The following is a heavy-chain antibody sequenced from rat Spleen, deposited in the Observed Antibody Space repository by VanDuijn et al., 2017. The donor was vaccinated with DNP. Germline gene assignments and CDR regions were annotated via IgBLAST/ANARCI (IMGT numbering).Heavy chain of an antibody. CDR2: ISYSGHT. J-gene: IGHJ2*01. CDR1: GYSITSNY. Sequence: EVQLQESGPGLVKPSQSLSLTCSVTGYSITSNYWAWIRKFPGNKMEWMGYISYSGHTDYNPSLRSRISITRDTSKNQFFLQLNSVTTEDTATYYCARWTMAFDYWGQGVMVTVSS. D-gene: IGHD1-3*01. CDR3: ARWTMAFDY. V-gene: IGHV3-1*01.